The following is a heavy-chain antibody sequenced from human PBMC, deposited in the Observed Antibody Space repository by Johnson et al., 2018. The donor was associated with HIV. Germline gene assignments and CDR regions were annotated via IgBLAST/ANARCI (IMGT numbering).Heavy chain of an antibody. V-gene: IGHV3-33*03. CDR3: AKEPLVRGVNAFDI. CDR2: IRYDGSNK. CDR1: GFTFSSYG. Sequence: QEQLVESGGGVVQPGRSLRLSCAASGFTFSSYGMHWVRQAPGKGLEWVAFIRYDGSNKYYADSVKGRFTISRENAKNSLYLQMNSLRAGDTAVYYCAKEPLVRGVNAFDIWGQGTMVTVSS. D-gene: IGHD3-10*01. J-gene: IGHJ3*02.